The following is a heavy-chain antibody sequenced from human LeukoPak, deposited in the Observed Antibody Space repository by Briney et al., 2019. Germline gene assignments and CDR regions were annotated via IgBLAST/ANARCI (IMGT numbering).Heavy chain of an antibody. J-gene: IGHJ4*02. CDR2: ISSNGGTT. Sequence: PGGSLRLSCAASGFTFSSYEMNWVRQAPGKGLEYISAISSNGGTTYYADSVKGRFTISRDNSKNTLYLQMSSLRAEDTALYYCVKGGYSSGWYADYWGQGALVTVSS. D-gene: IGHD6-19*01. CDR3: VKGGYSSGWYADY. V-gene: IGHV3-64D*06. CDR1: GFTFSSYE.